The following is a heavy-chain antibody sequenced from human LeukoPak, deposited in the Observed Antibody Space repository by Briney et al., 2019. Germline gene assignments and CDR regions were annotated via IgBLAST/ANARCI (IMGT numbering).Heavy chain of an antibody. J-gene: IGHJ3*02. CDR3: AKALRYFDWSHAFDI. D-gene: IGHD3-9*01. CDR2: INTDGSST. CDR1: GFTFSDYW. Sequence: GGSLRLSCAASGFTFSDYWVHWVRQPPGKGLVWVSRINTDGSSTIYADSVKGRFTISRDNARNTLNLQMNSLRAEDTAVYYCAKALRYFDWSHAFDIWGQGTMVTVSS. V-gene: IGHV3-74*01.